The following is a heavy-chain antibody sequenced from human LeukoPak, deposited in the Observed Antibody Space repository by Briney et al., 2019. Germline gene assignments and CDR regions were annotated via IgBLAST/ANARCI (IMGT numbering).Heavy chain of an antibody. CDR1: NTSFRGYY. J-gene: IGHJ4*02. CDR2: IYYSGNT. D-gene: IGHD2-15*01. CDR3: ARVAHDLYPYYFDY. V-gene: IGHV4-34*01. Sequence: SETLSLTCAVYNTSFRGYYWGWIRQPPGKGPVWIGYIYYSGNTYYNPSLKSRVTISPDTSKNQFSLKLISVTAADTAVYYCARVAHDLYPYYFDYWGQGTLVTVSS.